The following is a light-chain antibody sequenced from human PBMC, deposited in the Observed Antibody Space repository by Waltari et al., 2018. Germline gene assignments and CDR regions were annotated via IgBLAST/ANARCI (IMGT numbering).Light chain of an antibody. V-gene: IGLV2-14*01. CDR1: DSAVGAYDF. Sequence: QSALTQPASVSGSPGQSITISCPGTDSAVGAYDFVPRYQQNPGKAPHLIIYEVSNRPSGISNRFSASKSGNTASLTISGLQAEDEADYYCSSYTTSSAPGVFGTGTRVTVL. CDR3: SSYTTSSAPGV. CDR2: EVS. J-gene: IGLJ1*01.